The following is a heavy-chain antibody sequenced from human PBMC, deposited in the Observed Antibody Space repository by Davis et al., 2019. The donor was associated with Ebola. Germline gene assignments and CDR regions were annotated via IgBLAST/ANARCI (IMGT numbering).Heavy chain of an antibody. D-gene: IGHD5-24*01. CDR3: ARGPTAMAISYYFDY. J-gene: IGHJ4*02. CDR2: IKQDGSEK. CDR1: GFTFSSYC. Sequence: GESLKISCAASGFTFSSYCKSWVRQAPGKGLEWVANIKQDGSEKYYVDSVRGRFTISRDNAKNSLYLQMNSLRAEDTAVYYCARGPTAMAISYYFDYWGQGTLVTVSS. V-gene: IGHV3-7*03.